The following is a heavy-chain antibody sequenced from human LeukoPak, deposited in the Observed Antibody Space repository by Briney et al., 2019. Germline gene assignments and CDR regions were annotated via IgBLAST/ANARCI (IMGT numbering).Heavy chain of an antibody. D-gene: IGHD1-26*01. CDR1: GLTFSSYS. V-gene: IGHV3-48*01. CDR3: ARDSSSGSHLRY. J-gene: IGHJ4*02. CDR2: ISSSSSTI. Sequence: GGSLRLSCAASGLTFSSYSMNWVRQAPGKGLEWVSYISSSSSTIYYADSVRGRFTISRDNDKNSLYLQMNSLRAEDTAIYYCARDSSSGSHLRYWGQGTLVIVSS.